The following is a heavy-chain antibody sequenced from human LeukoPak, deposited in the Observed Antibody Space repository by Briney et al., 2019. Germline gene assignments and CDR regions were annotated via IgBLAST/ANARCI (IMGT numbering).Heavy chain of an antibody. D-gene: IGHD3-22*01. V-gene: IGHV3-7*04. CDR1: GFTFSDYY. Sequence: PGGSLRLSCEASGFTFSDYYMMWIRQAPGKGLEWVANIKQDGSEKYYVDSVRGLFTITGDNAKKALYLEMNSLRVEDTALYYCARENYYDSSGNDAFDVWGQGTMVTVSS. CDR3: ARENYYDSSGNDAFDV. CDR2: IKQDGSEK. J-gene: IGHJ3*01.